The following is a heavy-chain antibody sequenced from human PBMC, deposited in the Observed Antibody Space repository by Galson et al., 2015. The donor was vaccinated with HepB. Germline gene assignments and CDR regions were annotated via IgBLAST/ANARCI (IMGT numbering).Heavy chain of an antibody. D-gene: IGHD2-15*01. CDR3: ARDATGYCSGGSCYPNWFDP. CDR2: IWYDGSNK. V-gene: IGHV3-33*01. CDR1: GFTFSSYG. Sequence: SLRLSCAASGFTFSSYGMHWVRQAPGKGLEWVAVIWYDGSNKYYADSVKGRFTISRDNSKNTLYLQMNSLRAEDTAVYYCARDATGYCSGGSCYPNWFDPWGQGTLVTVSS. J-gene: IGHJ5*02.